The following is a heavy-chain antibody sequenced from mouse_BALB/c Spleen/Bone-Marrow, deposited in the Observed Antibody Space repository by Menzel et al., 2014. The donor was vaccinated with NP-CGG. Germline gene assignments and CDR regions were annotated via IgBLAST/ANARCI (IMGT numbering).Heavy chain of an antibody. CDR3: ARNYYDSSFYFDY. CDR1: GFSLTDYG. Sequence: QVQLQQPGPGLVAPSQSLSITCTVSGFSLTDYGVNWVRQPPGKGLEWLGMIWGDGRTDYNSALKSRLSISKDNSKSXVFLKMNSLQTDDTARYYCARNYYDSSFYFDYWGQGTTLTVSS. D-gene: IGHD1-1*01. CDR2: IWGDGRT. V-gene: IGHV2-6-7*01. J-gene: IGHJ2*01.